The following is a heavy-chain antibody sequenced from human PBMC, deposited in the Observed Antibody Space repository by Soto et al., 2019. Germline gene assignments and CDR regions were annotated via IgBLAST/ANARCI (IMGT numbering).Heavy chain of an antibody. CDR2: MYKTGST. CDR3: ATESVDTAMEHRIGMDV. CDR1: GGSISSSY. Sequence: PSETLSLTCTVSGGSISSSYWSWIRQPPGKGLEWIGYMYKTGSTVYNPSLKSRVTISVDTSKNQFYLKVNSVTAADTAVYYCATESVDTAMEHRIGMDVWGQGTTVTVS. D-gene: IGHD5-18*01. V-gene: IGHV4-59*01. J-gene: IGHJ6*02.